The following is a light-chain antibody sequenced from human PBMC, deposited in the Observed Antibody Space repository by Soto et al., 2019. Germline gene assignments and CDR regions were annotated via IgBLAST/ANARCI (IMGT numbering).Light chain of an antibody. CDR2: AAS. Sequence: IMWTRSPAPLSTYPGASASLSRGARQSVSSYLAWYQQKPRQAPRLLIYAASNRATGIPARFSGSGSGTDFTLTISSLEPEVFAVYYCQQRSKWPMPFGQGTRLEIK. J-gene: IGKJ5*01. V-gene: IGKV3-11*01. CDR3: QQRSKWPMP. CDR1: QSVSSY.